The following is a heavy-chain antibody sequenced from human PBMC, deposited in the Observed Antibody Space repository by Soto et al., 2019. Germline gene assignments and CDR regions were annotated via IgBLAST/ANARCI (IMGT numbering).Heavy chain of an antibody. V-gene: IGHV4-34*01. D-gene: IGHD2-15*01. CDR1: GGSFSGYY. CDR2: INHSGST. J-gene: IGHJ4*02. CDR3: AREGVYCSGGSCYSGGFDFDY. Sequence: QVQLQQWGAGLLKPSETLSLTCAVYGGSFSGYYWSWIRQPPGKGLEWIGEINHSGSTNYNPSLKSRVTISVDTSKNQFSLKLSSVTAAHTAVYYCAREGVYCSGGSCYSGGFDFDYWGQGTLVTVSS.